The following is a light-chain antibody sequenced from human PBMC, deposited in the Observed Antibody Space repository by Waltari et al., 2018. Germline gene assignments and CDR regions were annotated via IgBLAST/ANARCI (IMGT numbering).Light chain of an antibody. Sequence: QSVLTQPPSVSAAPGQRVTIPCTGSSFNIGNNHVSWYQQYPGTAPKVLITDNDKRSSGISDRFSASKSGTSATLGITGLQTGDEADYYCGTWDDSLTHWVFGGGTKVTVL. V-gene: IGLV1-51*01. CDR2: DND. J-gene: IGLJ3*02. CDR1: SFNIGNNH. CDR3: GTWDDSLTHWV.